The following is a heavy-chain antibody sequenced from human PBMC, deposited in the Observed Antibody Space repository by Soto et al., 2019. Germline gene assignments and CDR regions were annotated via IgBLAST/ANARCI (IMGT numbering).Heavy chain of an antibody. V-gene: IGHV3-11*01. CDR1: GFTFSDYY. CDR3: ARDTDPRRIAGYFDS. CDR2: ISKSSTII. D-gene: IGHD6-13*01. Sequence: GSLRLSCAASGFTFSDYYMSWIRQAPGKGLEWVSYISKSSTIIYYADSVKSRFTISRDNAKNSLYLQMNSLRAEDTAMYYCARDTDPRRIAGYFDSWGQGTLVTVSS. J-gene: IGHJ4*02.